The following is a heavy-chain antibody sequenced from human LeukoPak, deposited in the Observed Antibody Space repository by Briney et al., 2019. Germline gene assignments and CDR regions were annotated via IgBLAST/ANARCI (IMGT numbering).Heavy chain of an antibody. D-gene: IGHD6-13*01. CDR1: GFSFSSYT. V-gene: IGHV3-48*04. CDR2: ISTSSSTI. J-gene: IGHJ6*02. Sequence: GSLRLSCAASGFSFSSYTMNWVRQAPGKGLEWLSYISTSSSTIYYADSVKGRFTISRDNAKNSLYLQMNSLRAEDTAVYYCARDGSSSWYGKDVWGQGTTVTVSS. CDR3: ARDGSSSWYGKDV.